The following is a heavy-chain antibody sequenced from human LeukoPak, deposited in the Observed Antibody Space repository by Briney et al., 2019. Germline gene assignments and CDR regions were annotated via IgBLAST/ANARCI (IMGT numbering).Heavy chain of an antibody. D-gene: IGHD2-8*01. J-gene: IGHJ4*02. CDR3: ARGNGFVIDY. Sequence: GGSLRLSCVASGFTLSSYWMNWVRQSPGKGLEWVAIIKQDGSEKYYVDSAKGRFTISRDNAKNSVYLQMNSLRAEDTAVYYCARGNGFVIDYLGQGTLVTVSS. CDR1: GFTLSSYW. V-gene: IGHV3-7*01. CDR2: IKQDGSEK.